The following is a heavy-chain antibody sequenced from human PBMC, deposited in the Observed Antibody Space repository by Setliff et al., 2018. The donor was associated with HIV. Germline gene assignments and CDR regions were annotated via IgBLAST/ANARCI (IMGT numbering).Heavy chain of an antibody. V-gene: IGHV1-46*01. Sequence: WASVKVSCKASGGTFSSYAISWVRQAPGQGLEWMGVIHPSGGSTSYAQSFQDRVTMTRDTSTSTVYMELSSLRSEDTAVYYCARVRYCSGGSCYGGEYWFDPWGQGTLVTVSS. CDR1: GGTFSSYA. D-gene: IGHD2-15*01. CDR2: IHPSGGST. J-gene: IGHJ5*02. CDR3: ARVRYCSGGSCYGGEYWFDP.